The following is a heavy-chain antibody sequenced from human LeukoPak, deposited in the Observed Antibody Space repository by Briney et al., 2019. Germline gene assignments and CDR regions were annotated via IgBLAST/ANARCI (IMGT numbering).Heavy chain of an antibody. V-gene: IGHV5-51*01. J-gene: IGHJ4*02. CDR2: IYPGDSDT. Sequence: GEPLKISCKGSGYSFTSYWIGWVRQMPGKGLEWMGIIYPGDSDTRYSPSFQGQVTISADKSISTAYLQWSSLKASDTAMYYCAIDYYGSGSYLDYWGQGTLVTVSS. CDR1: GYSFTSYW. CDR3: AIDYYGSGSYLDY. D-gene: IGHD3-10*01.